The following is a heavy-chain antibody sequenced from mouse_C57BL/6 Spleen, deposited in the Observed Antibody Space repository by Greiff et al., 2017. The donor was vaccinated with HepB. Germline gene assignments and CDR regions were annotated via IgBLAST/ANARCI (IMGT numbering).Heavy chain of an antibody. Sequence: VQLQQSGTVLARPGASVKMSCQSSGYTFTSYWMPWVKQRPGQGLEWLGAIYPGNSDTSYNQKFKRKAKLTAVTSASTAYMELSSLTNEDSAVYYCTREGRVRRFAYWGQGTLVTVSA. J-gene: IGHJ3*01. CDR2: IYPGNSDT. CDR3: TREGRVRRFAY. CDR1: GYTFTSYW. D-gene: IGHD2-5*01. V-gene: IGHV1-5*01.